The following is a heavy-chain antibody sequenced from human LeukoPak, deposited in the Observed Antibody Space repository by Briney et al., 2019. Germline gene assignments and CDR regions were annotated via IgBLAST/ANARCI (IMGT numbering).Heavy chain of an antibody. CDR1: GFTFSSYA. Sequence: GGSLRLSCAASGFTFSSYAMSWVRQAPGKGLEWVSAISGSGGSTYYADSVKGRFTISRDSSKNTLYLQMNSLRAEDTAVYYCAKDLRGSGWTEADYWGQGTLVTVSS. CDR2: ISGSGGST. V-gene: IGHV3-23*01. J-gene: IGHJ4*02. CDR3: AKDLRGSGWTEADY. D-gene: IGHD6-19*01.